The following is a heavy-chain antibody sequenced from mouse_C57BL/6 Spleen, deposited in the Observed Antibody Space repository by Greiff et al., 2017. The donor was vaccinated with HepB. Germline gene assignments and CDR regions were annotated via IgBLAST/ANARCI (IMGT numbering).Heavy chain of an antibody. D-gene: IGHD2-12*01. V-gene: IGHV3-8*01. CDR1: GYSITSDY. CDR2: ISYSGST. CDR3: ARYRDDEGGYYAMDY. Sequence: EVQGVEPGPGLAKPSQTLSLTCSVTGYSITSDYWNWIRKFPGNKLEYMGYISYSGSTYYNPSLKSRISITRDTSKNQYYLQLNSVTTEDTATYYCARYRDDEGGYYAMDYWGQGTSVTVSS. J-gene: IGHJ4*01.